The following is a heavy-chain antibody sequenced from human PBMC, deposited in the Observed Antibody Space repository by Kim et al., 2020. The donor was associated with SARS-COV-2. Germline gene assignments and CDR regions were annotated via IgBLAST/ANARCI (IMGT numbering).Heavy chain of an antibody. CDR3: VTDPNEDGGY. J-gene: IGHJ4*02. V-gene: IGHV3-7*01. Sequence: GGSLRLSCAASGLTLSSFWMSWVRQAPGEGLEWVANIKTDGSEKYYVDSVKGRFTVSRDNTKNSLFLQMNSLRVEDTAVYYCVTDPNEDGGYWGQGALVTVSP. CDR1: GLTLSSFW. CDR2: IKTDGSEK. D-gene: IGHD1-1*01.